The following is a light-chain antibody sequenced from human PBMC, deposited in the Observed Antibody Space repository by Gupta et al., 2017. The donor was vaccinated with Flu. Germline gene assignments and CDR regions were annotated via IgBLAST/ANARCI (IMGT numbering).Light chain of an antibody. CDR1: QSLVYSDANTY. J-gene: IGKJ2*01. CDR3: MKGTPRWT. V-gene: IGKV2-30*01. CDR2: EVS. Sequence: PLGLAQPTSISCRSSQSLVYSDANTYLNWFKQRQGQTPRRLIYEVSNRESGVRDRFSGSGSGIDFTLKSIRAEDEDVGVYYCMKGTPRWTFGPGTKLEIK.